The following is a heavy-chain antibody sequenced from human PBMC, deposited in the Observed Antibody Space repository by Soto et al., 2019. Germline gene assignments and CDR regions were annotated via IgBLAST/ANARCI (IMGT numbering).Heavy chain of an antibody. CDR3: ARGSTGYSSSWYRY. D-gene: IGHD6-13*01. J-gene: IGHJ4*02. CDR1: GGSISSYY. CDR2: IYNSGST. Sequence: QVQLQESGPGLVKPSETLSLTCTVSGGSISSYYWSWIRQPPGKGLEWIGYIYNSGSTNYNPSLKSRVTISVDKPKNQFSLKLSSVTAADTAVYDCARGSTGYSSSWYRYWGQGTLVTVSS. V-gene: IGHV4-59*08.